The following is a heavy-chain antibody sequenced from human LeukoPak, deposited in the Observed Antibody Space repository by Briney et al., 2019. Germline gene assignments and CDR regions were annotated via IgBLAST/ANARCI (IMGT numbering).Heavy chain of an antibody. Sequence: GASVKVFCKASGYTFTGYYMHWVRQAPGQGLEWMGWINPNSGGTNYAQKFQGRVTMTRDTSISTAYMELSRLRSDDTAVYYCASYSGLRLGELSLYLIDYWGQGTLVTVSS. CDR3: ASYSGLRLGELSLYLIDY. CDR2: INPNSGGT. J-gene: IGHJ4*02. CDR1: GYTFTGYY. D-gene: IGHD3-16*02. V-gene: IGHV1-2*02.